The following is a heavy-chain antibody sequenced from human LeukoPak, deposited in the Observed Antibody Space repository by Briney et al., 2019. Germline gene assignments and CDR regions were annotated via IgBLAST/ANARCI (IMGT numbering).Heavy chain of an antibody. V-gene: IGHV3-23*01. CDR1: GFXFSTFA. Sequence: RGSLRLSCETSGFXFSTFAITWVRQAPGKGLEWISAISVSGGSTYYADSVKGRFTISRDNSKNTLYLQMNSLRAEDTAIYYCAKSNYYYDSSAGFDYWGQGTLVTVSS. D-gene: IGHD3-22*01. CDR2: ISVSGGST. CDR3: AKSNYYYDSSAGFDY. J-gene: IGHJ4*02.